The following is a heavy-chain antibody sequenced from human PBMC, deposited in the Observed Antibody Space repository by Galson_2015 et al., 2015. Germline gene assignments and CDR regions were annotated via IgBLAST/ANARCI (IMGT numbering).Heavy chain of an antibody. CDR2: INAGNGDT. J-gene: IGHJ4*02. CDR1: GYTFTNYA. D-gene: IGHD6-19*01. Sequence: SVKVSCKASGYTFTNYAVHWVRRAPGQRLEWMGWINAGNGDTIYSQRFQDRVTITRDTSASTAYMELSSLRSEDTTVYYCARGGSGWPGYNYWGQGTLVPCSS. V-gene: IGHV1-3*01. CDR3: ARGGSGWPGYNY.